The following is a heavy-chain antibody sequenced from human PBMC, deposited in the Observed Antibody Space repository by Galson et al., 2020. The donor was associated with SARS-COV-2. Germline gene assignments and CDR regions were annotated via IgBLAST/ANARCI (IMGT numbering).Heavy chain of an antibody. D-gene: IGHD6-19*01. Sequence: ALHGESLKISCAASGFTFSSYWMHWVRQAPGKGLVWVSRINSDGSSTSYADSVKGRFTISRDNAKNTLYLQMNSLRAEDTAVYYCARDPLTVAGYKRAFDIWGQGTMVTVSS. CDR2: INSDGSST. CDR1: GFTFSSYW. J-gene: IGHJ3*02. CDR3: ARDPLTVAGYKRAFDI. V-gene: IGHV3-74*01.